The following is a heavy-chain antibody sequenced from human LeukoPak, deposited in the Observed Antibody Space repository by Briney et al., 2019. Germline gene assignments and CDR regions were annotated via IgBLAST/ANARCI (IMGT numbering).Heavy chain of an antibody. CDR3: AKAPRYYYDSSGYWDY. J-gene: IGHJ4*02. Sequence: SGGSLRLSCAASGFTFSSYAMSWVRQAPGKGLEWVSAISGSGGSTYYADSVKGRFTISRDNSKNTLYLQMNSLRAEDTAVYYCAKAPRYYYDSSGYWDYWGQGTLVTVSS. CDR1: GFTFSSYA. D-gene: IGHD3-22*01. CDR2: ISGSGGST. V-gene: IGHV3-23*01.